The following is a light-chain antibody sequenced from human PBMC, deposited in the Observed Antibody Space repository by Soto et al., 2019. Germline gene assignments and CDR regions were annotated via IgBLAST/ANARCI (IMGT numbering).Light chain of an antibody. Sequence: IVLTQSPATLSVSPGERATLSCRASQGIFYNLAWFQQRPGQAPRLLIHDASSRATGIPDRFSGSGSGTDFTLTISRLEPEDFAVYFCQQYGDMWTFGQGTKVDIK. CDR2: DAS. CDR1: QGIFYN. V-gene: IGKV3-20*01. CDR3: QQYGDMWT. J-gene: IGKJ1*01.